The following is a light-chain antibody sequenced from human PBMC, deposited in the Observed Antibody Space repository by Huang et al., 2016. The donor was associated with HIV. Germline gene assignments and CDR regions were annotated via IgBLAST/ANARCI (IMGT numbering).Light chain of an antibody. J-gene: IGKJ4*01. CDR2: GTS. CDR3: QQYNNWPPLT. V-gene: IGKV3-15*01. CDR1: QSVSTN. Sequence: EVEMTQSPATLSVSPGERATLSCRASQSVSTNLAWYQQRPGQAPRLRIHGTSTRASGVSARFSGSGSGTEFTLTISSLQSEDYAVYYCQQYNNWPPLTFGGGTKVEMK.